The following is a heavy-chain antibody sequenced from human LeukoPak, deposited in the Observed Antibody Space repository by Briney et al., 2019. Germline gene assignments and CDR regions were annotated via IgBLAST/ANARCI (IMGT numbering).Heavy chain of an antibody. CDR1: GGSISSYY. J-gene: IGHJ3*02. CDR2: IYYSGST. Sequence: SETLSLACTVSGGSISSYYWSWIRQPPGKGLEWIGYIYYSGSTNYNPSLKSRVTISVDTSKNQFSLKLSSVTAADTAVYYCARGTPGAFDIWAKGQWSPSLQ. V-gene: IGHV4-59*01. D-gene: IGHD1-14*01. CDR3: ARGTPGAFDI.